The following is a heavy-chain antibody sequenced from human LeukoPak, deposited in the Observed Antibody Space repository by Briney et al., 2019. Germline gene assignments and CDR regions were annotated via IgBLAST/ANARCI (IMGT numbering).Heavy chain of an antibody. V-gene: IGHV3-7*01. CDR1: GFTFSNYW. J-gene: IGHJ4*02. D-gene: IGHD3-22*01. CDR3: ARDFHRRLYDRSDYYLY. CDR2: IKQDGREK. Sequence: GGSLRLSCAASGFTFSNYWMSWVRQAPGKGLEGVANIKQDGREKYCVDSVKGRFTISRDNAKNSLYLQMTSLRAEDPAVYYCARDFHRRLYDRSDYYLYWGQGTLVTVSS.